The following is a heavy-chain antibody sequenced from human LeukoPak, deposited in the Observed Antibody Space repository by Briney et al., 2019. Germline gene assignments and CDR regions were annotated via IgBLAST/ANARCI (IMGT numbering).Heavy chain of an antibody. CDR1: GFTFSSYI. CDR2: ISSSSRYI. CDR3: ARDPIFGVVTYHSDY. V-gene: IGHV3-21*01. D-gene: IGHD3-3*01. Sequence: GGSPRLSCAASGFTFSSYIMNWVRQAPGKGLEWVSSISSSSRYIYYADSVKGRFTISRDNAKNSLYLQMNSLRAEDTAVYYCARDPIFGVVTYHSDYWGQGTLVTVSS. J-gene: IGHJ4*02.